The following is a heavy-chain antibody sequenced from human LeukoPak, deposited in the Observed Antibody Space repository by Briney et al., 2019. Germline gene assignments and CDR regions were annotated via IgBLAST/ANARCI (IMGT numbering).Heavy chain of an antibody. J-gene: IGHJ4*02. V-gene: IGHV3-21*01. CDR1: GFTFSSYS. CDR2: VSSSSSYI. D-gene: IGHD4-23*01. Sequence: GGSLRLSCAASGFTFSSYSMNWVRQAPGKGLEWVSSVSSSSSYIYYADSVKGRFTISRDNAKNSLYLQMNSLRAEDTAVYYCARSALAAVGNPFDYWGQGTLVTVSS. CDR3: ARSALAAVGNPFDY.